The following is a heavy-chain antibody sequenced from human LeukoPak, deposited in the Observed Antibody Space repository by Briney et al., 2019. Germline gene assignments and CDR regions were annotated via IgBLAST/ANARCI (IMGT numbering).Heavy chain of an antibody. CDR1: GSSVSTYG. J-gene: IGHJ5*02. V-gene: IGHV3-21*01. D-gene: IGHD2-2*01. CDR2: ITRTGSYR. CDR3: ARAVPCSMSSCHRAWFGL. Sequence: PGGSLRLSCEASGSSVSTYGMNWVRQAPGKGLEWVSSITRTGSYRFYTDSVKGRFTISRDNAKNSVYLQMDSLTTDDTAVYYCARAVPCSMSSCHRAWFGLWDQGTLVTGSS.